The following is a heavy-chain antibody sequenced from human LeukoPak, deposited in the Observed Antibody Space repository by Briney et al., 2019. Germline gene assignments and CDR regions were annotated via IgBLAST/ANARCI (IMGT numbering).Heavy chain of an antibody. V-gene: IGHV3-66*01. CDR1: GFTVSSDY. D-gene: IGHD6-25*01. CDR3: ASGYSSGGGAFDI. Sequence: GGSLRLSCAASGFTVSSDYMSWVRQAPGKGLEWVSVLYSDDSTYYADSVKGRFTISRDNYKNSLYLQMNSLRDEDTAVYYCASGYSSGGGAFDIWGQGTMVTVSS. CDR2: LYSDDST. J-gene: IGHJ3*02.